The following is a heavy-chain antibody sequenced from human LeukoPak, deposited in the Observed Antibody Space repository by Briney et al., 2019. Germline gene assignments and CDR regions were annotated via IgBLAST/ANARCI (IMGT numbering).Heavy chain of an antibody. J-gene: IGHJ4*02. CDR1: GGSVNSYY. V-gene: IGHV4-59*02. CDR3: ARGKRDGNNYY. D-gene: IGHD5-24*01. CDR2: IYFSGST. Sequence: SETLSLTCTVSGGSVNSYYLSWIRQPPGQGLEWIGYIYFSGSTNYNPSLKSRVTISLDRSKNQFSPNLTSVTAADTAVYYCARGKRDGNNYYWGQGTLVTVSS.